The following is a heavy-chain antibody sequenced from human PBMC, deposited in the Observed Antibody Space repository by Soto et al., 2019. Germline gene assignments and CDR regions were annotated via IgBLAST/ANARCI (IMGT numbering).Heavy chain of an antibody. J-gene: IGHJ4*02. CDR3: ASLTGHCSGGSCYPTY. D-gene: IGHD2-15*01. CDR2: IYPGDSDT. CDR1: GYSFTSYW. V-gene: IGHV5-51*01. Sequence: ESLKISCKGSGYSFTSYWIGWVRQMPGKGLEWMGIIYPGDSDTRYSPSFQGQVTISADKSISTAYLQWSSLKASDTAMYYCASLTGHCSGGSCYPTYWGQGTLVTVSS.